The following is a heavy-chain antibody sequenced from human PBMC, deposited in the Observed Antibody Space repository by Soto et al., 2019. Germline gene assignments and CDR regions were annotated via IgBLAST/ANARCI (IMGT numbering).Heavy chain of an antibody. V-gene: IGHV4-34*01. CDR3: ATTGRLQFND. CDR1: YGSFSGYY. CDR2: INHSVST. D-gene: IGHD4-4*01. J-gene: IGHJ4*02. Sequence: PSQPLSLTCSVYYGSFSGYYWSWILKNPFKGLEFIWEINHSVSTNYNPSLKSRVTISVDTSKNQFSLKLSSVTAADTAVYYCATTGRLQFNDWGQGTLVTVSS.